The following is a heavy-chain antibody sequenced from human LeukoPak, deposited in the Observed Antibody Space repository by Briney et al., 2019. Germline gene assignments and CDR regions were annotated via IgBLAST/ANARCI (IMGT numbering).Heavy chain of an antibody. CDR1: GYTFTGCY. J-gene: IGHJ5*02. Sequence: ASVKVSCKASGYTFTGCYMHWVRQAPGQGLEWMGWINPNSGGINYAQKFQGRVTMTRDTSISTAYMELSRLRSDDTAVYYCASSLLVVPAAMGWFDPWGQGTLVTVSS. D-gene: IGHD2-2*01. V-gene: IGHV1-2*02. CDR3: ASSLLVVPAAMGWFDP. CDR2: INPNSGGI.